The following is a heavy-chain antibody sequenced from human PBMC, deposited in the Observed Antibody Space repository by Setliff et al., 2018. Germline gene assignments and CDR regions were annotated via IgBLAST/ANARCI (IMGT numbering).Heavy chain of an antibody. CDR2: INNYSFKT. CDR1: GYTFTNYG. D-gene: IGHD3-22*01. V-gene: IGHV1-18*01. CDR3: ARINFYVSSGYYYAPDY. J-gene: IGHJ4*02. Sequence: ASVKVSCKASGYTFTNYGITWVRQAPGRGLEWMGWINNYSFKTTYAQKLQGRVTMTTDTSTSTAYMELRSLRSDDTAVYYCARINFYVSSGYYYAPDYWGQGTLVTVSS.